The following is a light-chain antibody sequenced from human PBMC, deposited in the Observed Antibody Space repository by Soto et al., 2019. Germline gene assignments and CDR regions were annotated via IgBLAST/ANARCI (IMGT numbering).Light chain of an antibody. V-gene: IGKV1-5*03. CDR3: QQYNYYSYT. CDR1: QSIGDW. Sequence: DIQMTQSPSTLSASVGDRVTITCRASQSIGDWLAWYQQKPGKAPKLLIYKASSLKSGVPSRFSGSGSGTEFTLTISSLQPDDFACYFCQQYNYYSYTFGQGTTLEIK. CDR2: KAS. J-gene: IGKJ2*01.